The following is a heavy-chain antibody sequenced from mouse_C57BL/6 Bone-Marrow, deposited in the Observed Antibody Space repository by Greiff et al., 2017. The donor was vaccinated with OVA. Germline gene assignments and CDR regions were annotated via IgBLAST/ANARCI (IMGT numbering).Heavy chain of an antibody. D-gene: IGHD2-1*01. CDR2: IDPDTGGT. CDR3: TRRDLLWDC. J-gene: IGHJ2*01. V-gene: IGHV1-15*01. CDR1: GYTFTDYE. Sequence: VQLVESGAELVRPGASVTLSCKASGYTFTDYEMHWVKQTPVHGLDWIGAIDPDTGGTAYNQKFKGKAILTADKSSSTAYMELRSLTSEDSAVYYCTRRDLLWDCWGWGTTTTLSS.